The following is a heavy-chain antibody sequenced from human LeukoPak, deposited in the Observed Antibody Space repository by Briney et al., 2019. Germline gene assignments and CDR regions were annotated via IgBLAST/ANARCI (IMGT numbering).Heavy chain of an antibody. CDR3: ARDHSGGYYYYGMDV. J-gene: IGHJ6*02. CDR2: IYYSWSI. CDR1: AGPISSGGYY. Sequence: SETLSLTCTVSAGPISSGGYYWSWIRQHPGKGLECIGYIYYSWSICYNPSLKSRVRISVDTSKTQFSLKLSSVTAADTAVYYCARDHSGGYYYYGMDVWGQGTTVTVSS. D-gene: IGHD2-15*01. V-gene: IGHV4-31*03.